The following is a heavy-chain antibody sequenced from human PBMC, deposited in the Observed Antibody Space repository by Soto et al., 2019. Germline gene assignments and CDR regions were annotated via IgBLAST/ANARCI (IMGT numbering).Heavy chain of an antibody. CDR1: GYSISSGYY. CDR3: ASGSSVWFVFGY. D-gene: IGHD6-19*01. V-gene: IGHV4-38-2*01. CDR2: IYHSGST. Sequence: SETLSLTCAVSGYSISSGYYWGWIRQPPGKGLEWIGSIYHSGSTYYNPSLKSRVTISVDTSKNQFSLKLSSVTAADTAVYYCASGSSVWFVFGYWRQGTLVTVSS. J-gene: IGHJ4*02.